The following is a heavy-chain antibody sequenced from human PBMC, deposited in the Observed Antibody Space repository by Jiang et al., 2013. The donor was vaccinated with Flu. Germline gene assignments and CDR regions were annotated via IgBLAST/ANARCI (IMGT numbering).Heavy chain of an antibody. CDR3: ARDLDPGCGGDCFFDY. D-gene: IGHD2-21*02. CDR1: GFTFSSYS. J-gene: IGHJ4*02. Sequence: VQLLESGGGLVQPGGSLRLSCAASGFTFSSYSMNWVRQAPGKGLEWVSYISSSSSTIYYADSVKGRFTISRDNAKNSLYLQMNSLRAEDTAVYYCARDLDPGCGGDCFFDYWGQGTLVTVSS. V-gene: IGHV3-48*04. CDR2: ISSSSSTI.